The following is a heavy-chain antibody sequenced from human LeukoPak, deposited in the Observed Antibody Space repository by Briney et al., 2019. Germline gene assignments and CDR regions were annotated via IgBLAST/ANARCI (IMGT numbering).Heavy chain of an antibody. D-gene: IGHD6-13*01. CDR2: IYYSGST. CDR3: AASPERGSRYSSSWYRY. Sequence: SETLSLTCTVSGGSISSYYWSWIRQPPGKGLEWIGHIYYSGSTNYNPSLKSRVTISVDTSKNQFSLKLSSVTAADTAVYYCAASPERGSRYSSSWYRYWGQGTLVTVSS. CDR1: GGSISSYY. V-gene: IGHV4-59*01. J-gene: IGHJ4*02.